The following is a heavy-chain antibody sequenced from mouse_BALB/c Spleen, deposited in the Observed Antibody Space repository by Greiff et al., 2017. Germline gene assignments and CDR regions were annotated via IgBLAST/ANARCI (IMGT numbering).Heavy chain of an antibody. CDR1: GYTFTDYY. D-gene: IGHD2-14*01. V-gene: IGHV1-77*01. CDR3: ATYYRYGYYFDY. J-gene: IGHJ2*01. CDR2: IYPGSGNT. Sequence: QVQLQQSGAELARPGASVKLSCKASGYTFTDYYINWMKQRTGQGLEWIGEIYPGSGNTYYNEKFKGKATLTADKSSSTAYMQLSSLTSEDSAVYCCATYYRYGYYFDYWGQGTTLTVSS.